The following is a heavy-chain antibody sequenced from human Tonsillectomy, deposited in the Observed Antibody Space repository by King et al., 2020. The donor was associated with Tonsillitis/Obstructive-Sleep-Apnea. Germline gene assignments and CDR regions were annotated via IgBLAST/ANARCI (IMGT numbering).Heavy chain of an antibody. CDR3: ARENTAMATNFFDI. CDR2: INHSGST. CDR1: GGSFSGYY. Sequence: VQLQQWGAGLLKPSETLSLTCAVYGGSFSGYYWSWIRQPPGKGLEWIGEINHSGSTNYNPSLKSRVTISVDTSKNQFSLKLSSVTAADTAVYYCARENTAMATNFFDIWRQGTMGTVSS. D-gene: IGHD5-18*01. J-gene: IGHJ3*02. V-gene: IGHV4-34*01.